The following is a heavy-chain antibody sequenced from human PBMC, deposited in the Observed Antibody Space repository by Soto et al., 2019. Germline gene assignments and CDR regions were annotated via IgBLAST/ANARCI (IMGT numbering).Heavy chain of an antibody. J-gene: IGHJ5*01. CDR3: ARDLGXXXWFDS. CDR2: ISGYNGNT. Sequence: QVQLVQSGAEMKQPGASVKVSCKTSGYAFSGYRLSWVRQGPXQGLEWMGWISGYNGNTDYAQKFQGRVTMTTDTXXXXXXXXXXXLXXXXXXXXXXARDLGXXXWFDSWGQGTLVTVSS. CDR1: GYAFSGYR. V-gene: IGHV1-18*01.